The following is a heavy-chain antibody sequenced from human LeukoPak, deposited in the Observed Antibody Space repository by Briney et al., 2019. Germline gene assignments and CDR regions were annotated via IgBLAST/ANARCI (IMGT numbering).Heavy chain of an antibody. CDR2: VYTSGST. D-gene: IGHD6-13*01. Sequence: SETLSLTCTVSGGSISSYYWSWIRQPAGKGLEWIGRVYTSGSTNYNPSLKSRVTMSVDPSKNQFSLKLSSVTAADTAVYYCARDREHSSSWYYFAYWGQGTLVTVSS. V-gene: IGHV4-4*07. CDR1: GGSISSYY. CDR3: ARDREHSSSWYYFAY. J-gene: IGHJ4*02.